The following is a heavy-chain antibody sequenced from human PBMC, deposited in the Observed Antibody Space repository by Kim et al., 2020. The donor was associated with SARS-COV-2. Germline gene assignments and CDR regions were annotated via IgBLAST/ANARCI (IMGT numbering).Heavy chain of an antibody. CDR2: IYYSGST. V-gene: IGHV4-59*13. CDR1: GGSISSYY. Sequence: SETLSLTCTVSGGSISSYYWSWIRQPPGKGLEWIGYIYYSGSTNYNPSLKSRVTISVDTSKNQFSLKLSSVTAADTAVYYCAREGPRRGMDVWGQGTTVTVSS. J-gene: IGHJ6*02. CDR3: AREGPRRGMDV.